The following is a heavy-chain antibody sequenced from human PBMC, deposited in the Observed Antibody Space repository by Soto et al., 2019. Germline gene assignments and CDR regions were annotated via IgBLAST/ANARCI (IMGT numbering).Heavy chain of an antibody. CDR2: IIPLYGIT. V-gene: IGHV1-69*18. Sequence: QVQLVQSGAELRNPGSSVKVSCKASGGPFSTHAINWVRQAPGQGLEWMGMIIPLYGITNYAQRLQGRVTITADDSTRTSTLELSNLTSEDTAVYFCAREGGGWHSGYCDYWGQGTQVTISS. CDR1: GGPFSTHA. D-gene: IGHD5-18*01. CDR3: AREGGGWHSGYCDY. J-gene: IGHJ4*02.